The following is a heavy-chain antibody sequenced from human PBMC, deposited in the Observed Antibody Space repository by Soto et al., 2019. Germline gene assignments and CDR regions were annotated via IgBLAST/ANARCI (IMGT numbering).Heavy chain of an antibody. CDR3: ARDCISTSPYYYDSSGYPDY. J-gene: IGHJ4*02. V-gene: IGHV1-46*01. D-gene: IGHD3-22*01. CDR1: GYTFTSYY. CDR2: INPSGGST. Sequence: ASVKVSCKASGYTFTSYYIHWVRQAPGQGLEWMGIINPSGGSTSYAQKFQGRVTMTRDTSTSTVYMELSSLRSEDTAVYYCARDCISTSPYYYDSSGYPDYWGQGTLVTVSS.